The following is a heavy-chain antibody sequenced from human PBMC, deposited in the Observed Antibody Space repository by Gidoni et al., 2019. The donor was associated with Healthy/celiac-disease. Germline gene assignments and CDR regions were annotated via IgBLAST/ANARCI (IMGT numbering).Heavy chain of an antibody. D-gene: IGHD3-3*01. CDR3: ARVGDHDFWSGYPEYYYYYGMDV. J-gene: IGHJ6*02. CDR1: GYTFTSSD. V-gene: IGHV1-8*01. CDR2: MNPNSGNT. Sequence: QVQLQQSGPAVKKPGASVKLSCKASGYTFTSSDINWVRQATGQGLEWMGWMNPNSGNTGYAQKFQGRVTMTRNTSISTAYMELSSLRSEDTAVYYCARVGDHDFWSGYPEYYYYYGMDVWGQGTTVTVSS.